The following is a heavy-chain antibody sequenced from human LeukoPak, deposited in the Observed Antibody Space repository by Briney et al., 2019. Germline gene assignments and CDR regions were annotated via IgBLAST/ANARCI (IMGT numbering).Heavy chain of an antibody. CDR3: ATWIDVWILRDAFDI. D-gene: IGHD5-18*01. Sequence: GSLRLSCAASGFTFSNAWMSWVRQAPGKGLEWVGRIKRKIDGGTTDHAPPVKGRFTIARDDSKNTLYLQMNSLKSEDTAVYYCATWIDVWILRDAFDIWGHGTMVAVSS. CDR2: IKRKIDGGTT. V-gene: IGHV3-15*01. J-gene: IGHJ3*02. CDR1: GFTFSNAW.